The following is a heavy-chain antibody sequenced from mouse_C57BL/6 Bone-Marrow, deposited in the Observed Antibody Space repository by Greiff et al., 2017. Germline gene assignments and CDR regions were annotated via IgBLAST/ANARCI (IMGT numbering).Heavy chain of an antibody. CDR3: ARYLLKLGFAY. J-gene: IGHJ3*01. CDR2: IRNKANGYTT. Sequence: EVMLVESGGGLVQPGGSLSLSCAASGFTFTDYYMSWVRQPPGKALEWLGFIRNKANGYTTEYSASVKGRFTISRDNYQSILYLQMNALRAEDSATYYCARYLLKLGFAYGGQGTLVTVSA. D-gene: IGHD4-1*01. V-gene: IGHV7-3*01. CDR1: GFTFTDYY.